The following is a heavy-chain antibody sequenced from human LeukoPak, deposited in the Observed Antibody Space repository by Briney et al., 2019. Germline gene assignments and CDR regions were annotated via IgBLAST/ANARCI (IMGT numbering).Heavy chain of an antibody. D-gene: IGHD3-3*02. CDR2: IYYSGST. J-gene: IGHJ5*02. CDR3: ARVPAGIFGVGMGFDP. CDR1: GGSISSYY. Sequence: PSETLSLTCTVSGGSISSYYWSWIRQPPGKGLEWIGYIYYSGSTNYNPSLKSRVTISVDTSKNQFSLKLSSVTAADTAVYYCARVPAGIFGVGMGFDPWGQGTLVTVSS. V-gene: IGHV4-59*01.